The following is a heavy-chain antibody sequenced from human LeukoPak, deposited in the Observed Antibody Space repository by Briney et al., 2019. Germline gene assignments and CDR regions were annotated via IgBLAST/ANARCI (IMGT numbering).Heavy chain of an antibody. CDR3: ASGLELDY. V-gene: IGHV3-30*04. J-gene: IGHJ4*02. Sequence: GGSLRLSCAASGFTFSSYAMHWVRQAPGKGLEWVAVISYDGSNKYYADSVKGRFTISRDNAKNSLYLQMNSLRAEDTAVYYCASGLELDYWGQGTLVTVSS. CDR2: ISYDGSNK. CDR1: GFTFSSYA.